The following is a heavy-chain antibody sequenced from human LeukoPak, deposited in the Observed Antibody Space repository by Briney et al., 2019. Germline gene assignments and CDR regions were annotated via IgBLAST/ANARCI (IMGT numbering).Heavy chain of an antibody. CDR3: ARLRGTTGTMLWVIDY. D-gene: IGHD1-1*01. J-gene: IGHJ4*02. CDR2: INHSGST. CDR1: GGSFSGYY. Sequence: SETLSLTCAVYGGSFSGYYWSWIRQPPGKGLEWIGEINHSGSTNYNPSLKSRVTISVGTSKNQFSLKLSSVTAADTAVYYCARLRGTTGTMLWVIDYWGQGTLVTVSS. V-gene: IGHV4-34*01.